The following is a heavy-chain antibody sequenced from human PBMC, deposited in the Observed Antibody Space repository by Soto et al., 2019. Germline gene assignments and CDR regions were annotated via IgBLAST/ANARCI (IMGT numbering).Heavy chain of an antibody. D-gene: IGHD6-13*01. CDR1: GFTFSSYG. CDR2: ISYDGSNK. Sequence: GGSLRLSCAASGFTFSSYGMHWVRQAPGKGLEWVAVISYDGSNKYYADSVKGRFTISRDNSKNTLYLQMNSLRAEDTAVYYCAKDLGIAAAGPYYYGMDVWGQGTTVTVSS. J-gene: IGHJ6*02. CDR3: AKDLGIAAAGPYYYGMDV. V-gene: IGHV3-30*18.